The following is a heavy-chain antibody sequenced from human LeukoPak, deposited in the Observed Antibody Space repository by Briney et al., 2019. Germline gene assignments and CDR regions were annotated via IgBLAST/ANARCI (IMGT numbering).Heavy chain of an antibody. V-gene: IGHV4-59*01. D-gene: IGHD3-3*01. J-gene: IGHJ5*02. CDR3: AREASYDFWSGYLPFDP. CDR1: GGSISSYY. Sequence: PSETLSLTCTVSGGSISSYYWSWIRKPPGKGLEWIGYIYYSGGTNYNPSLKSRVTISVDTSKNQFSLKLSSVTAADTAVYYCAREASYDFWSGYLPFDPWGQGTLVTVSS. CDR2: IYYSGGT.